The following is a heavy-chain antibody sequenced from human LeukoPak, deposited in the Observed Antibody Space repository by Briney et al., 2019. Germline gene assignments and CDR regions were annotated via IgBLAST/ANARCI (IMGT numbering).Heavy chain of an antibody. J-gene: IGHJ4*02. CDR3: ARDSMKEVPLDY. CDR2: INSDGSGT. V-gene: IGHV3-74*03. Sequence: GGSLRLSCAAYGFTFRSHWMYWVRHAPGEGRVWVSRINSDGSGTTYADSVKGRFTISRDNAKNTLYLQMNSLRADDTAVYYCARDSMKEVPLDYWGQGTLVTVSS. CDR1: GFTFRSHW. D-gene: IGHD2-2*01.